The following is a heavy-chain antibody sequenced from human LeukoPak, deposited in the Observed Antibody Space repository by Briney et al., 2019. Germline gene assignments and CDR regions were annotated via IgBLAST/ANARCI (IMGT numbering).Heavy chain of an antibody. V-gene: IGHV3-30-3*01. CDR2: ISYDGSNK. D-gene: IGHD6-19*01. J-gene: IGHJ4*02. Sequence: GGSLRLSCAASGFTFSSYAMHWVRQAPGKGLEWVAVISYDGSNKYYADSVKGRFTISRDNSKNTLYLQMNSLRAEDTAVYYCARDRFIAVAGTPDYWGQGTLVTVSS. CDR1: GFTFSSYA. CDR3: ARDRFIAVAGTPDY.